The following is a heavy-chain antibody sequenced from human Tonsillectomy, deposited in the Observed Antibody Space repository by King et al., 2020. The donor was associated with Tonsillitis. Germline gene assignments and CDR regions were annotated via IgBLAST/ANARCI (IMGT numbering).Heavy chain of an antibody. CDR2: INHSGST. CDR1: GGSFSGYY. V-gene: IGHV4-34*01. D-gene: IGHD6-19*01. Sequence: VQLQQWGAGLLKPSETLSLTCAVYGGSFSGYYWSWIRQPPGKGLEWIGEINHSGSTNYNPSLKSRVTISVDTSKNQFSLKLCSVTAADTAVYYCARGGIHPRWCSQWLVPRPFAYWGQGTLVTVSS. CDR3: ARGGIHPRWCSQWLVPRPFAY. J-gene: IGHJ4*02.